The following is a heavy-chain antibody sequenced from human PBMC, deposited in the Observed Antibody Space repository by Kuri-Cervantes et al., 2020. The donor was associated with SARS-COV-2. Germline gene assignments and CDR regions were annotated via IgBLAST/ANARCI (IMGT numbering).Heavy chain of an antibody. D-gene: IGHD3-3*01. Sequence: ASVKVSCKVSGYTLTELSMHWVRQAPGKGLEWMGGFDPEDGETIYAQKFQGRVTITTDESTSTAYMELSSLRSEDTAVYYCARDSGNATIFGPYYYMDVWGKGTTVTVSS. J-gene: IGHJ6*03. CDR3: ARDSGNATIFGPYYYMDV. CDR1: GYTLTELS. V-gene: IGHV1-24*01. CDR2: FDPEDGET.